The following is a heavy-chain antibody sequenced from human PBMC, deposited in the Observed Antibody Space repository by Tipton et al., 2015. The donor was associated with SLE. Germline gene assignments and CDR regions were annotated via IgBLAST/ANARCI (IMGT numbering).Heavy chain of an antibody. D-gene: IGHD3-10*01. J-gene: IGHJ4*02. CDR2: INHSGST. V-gene: IGHV4-34*01. CDR3: ARDTYYAFDY. CDR1: GGSFSGYH. Sequence: TLSLTCAVYGGSFSGYHWSWIRQPPGKGLEWIGEINHSGSTNYNPSLKSRVSISIDTSKNQFSLKVTSVTAADTAVYYCARDTYYAFDYWGQGRLVTVSS.